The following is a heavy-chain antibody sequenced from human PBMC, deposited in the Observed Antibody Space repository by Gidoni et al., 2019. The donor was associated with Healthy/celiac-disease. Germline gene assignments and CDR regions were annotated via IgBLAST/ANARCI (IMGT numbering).Heavy chain of an antibody. Sequence: EVQLVESGGGLVKPGGSLRLSCAASGFTFSSYSMNWVRQAPGKGLEWVSSISSSSSYIYYADSVKGRFTISRDNAKNSLYLQMNSLRAEDTAVYYCARDAYEEAGDSGSYLDAFDIWGQGTMVTVSS. V-gene: IGHV3-21*01. D-gene: IGHD1-26*01. CDR3: ARDAYEEAGDSGSYLDAFDI. J-gene: IGHJ3*02. CDR1: GFTFSSYS. CDR2: ISSSSSYI.